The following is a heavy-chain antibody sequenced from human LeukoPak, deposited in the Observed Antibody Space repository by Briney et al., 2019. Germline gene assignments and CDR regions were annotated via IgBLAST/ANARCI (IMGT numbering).Heavy chain of an antibody. Sequence: GRSLRLSCAASGFTFSSYAMHWVRQAPGKGLGWGAVISYVGSIKYYADSVKGRFTISRDNSKNTLYLQMNSLRAEDTAVYYCARDYCSGGSCYPFDYYYYYGMDVWGQGTTVTVSS. CDR3: ARDYCSGGSCYPFDYYYYYGMDV. V-gene: IGHV3-30-3*01. D-gene: IGHD2-15*01. CDR1: GFTFSSYA. CDR2: ISYVGSIK. J-gene: IGHJ6*02.